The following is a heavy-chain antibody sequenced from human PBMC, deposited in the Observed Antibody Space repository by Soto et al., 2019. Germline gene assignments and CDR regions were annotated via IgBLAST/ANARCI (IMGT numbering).Heavy chain of an antibody. J-gene: IGHJ6*02. CDR3: ARQRYYGMDV. CDR2: IYYSGST. Sequence: SETLSFTGTVCGGSISSYYCSWIRQPPGKGLEWIGYIYYSGSTNYKPSLKSRVTISVDTSKNQFSLKLSSVTAADTAVYYCARQRYYGMDVWGQGTTVAVSS. CDR1: GGSISSYY. V-gene: IGHV4-59*01.